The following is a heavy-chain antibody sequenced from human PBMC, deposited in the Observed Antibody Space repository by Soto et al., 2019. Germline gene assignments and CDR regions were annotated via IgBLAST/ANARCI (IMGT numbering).Heavy chain of an antibody. D-gene: IGHD3-10*01. V-gene: IGHV4-59*01. J-gene: IGHJ5*02. Sequence: SETLSLTCTVSGGSISSYYWSWIRQPPGKGLEWIGYIYYSGSTNYNPSLKSPVTISVDTSKNQFSLKLSSVTAGDTAVYYCARVGRYGSGTSNWFDPWGQGTLVTVSS. CDR3: ARVGRYGSGTSNWFDP. CDR1: GGSISSYY. CDR2: IYYSGST.